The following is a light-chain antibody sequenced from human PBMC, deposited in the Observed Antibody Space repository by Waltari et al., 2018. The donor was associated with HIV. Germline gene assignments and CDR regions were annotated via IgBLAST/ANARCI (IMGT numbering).Light chain of an antibody. V-gene: IGLV3-1*01. CDR1: KLGDKY. J-gene: IGLJ2*01. Sequence: SYELTQPPSVSVSPGQTASITSCGAKLGDKYACWYQQKPGQSPVLVIYQDSKRPSGIPERFSGSNSGNTATLTISGTQTLDEADYYCQAWDSSTVVFGGGTKLTVL. CDR3: QAWDSSTVV. CDR2: QDS.